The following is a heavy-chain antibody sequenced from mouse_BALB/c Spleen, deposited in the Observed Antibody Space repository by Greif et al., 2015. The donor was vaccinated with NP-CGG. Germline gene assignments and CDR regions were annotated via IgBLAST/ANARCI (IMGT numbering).Heavy chain of an antibody. V-gene: IGHV1-18*01. J-gene: IGHJ3*01. CDR3: ARGQLGLLAWFAY. CDR2: INPNNGGT. CDR1: GYTFTDYN. Sequence: VQLKQSGPELVKPGASVKIPCKASGYTFTDYNMDWVEQSHGKSLEWIGDINPNNGGTIYNQKFKGKATLTVDKSSSTAYMELRSLTSEDTAVYYCARGQLGLLAWFAYWGQGTLVTVSA. D-gene: IGHD3-2*01.